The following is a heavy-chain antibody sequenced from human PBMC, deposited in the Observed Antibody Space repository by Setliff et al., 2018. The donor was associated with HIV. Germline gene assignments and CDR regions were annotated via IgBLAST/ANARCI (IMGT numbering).Heavy chain of an antibody. CDR3: SIGPSRVSDGIADF. CDR2: IKSNSDGGTS. Sequence: PGGSLRLSCVVSGFNFKSGWMTWVRQAPGKGLEWVGRIKSNSDGGTSDYAAAVKDRFSFSRDDSKSILYLQMNSLEIEDTAVYFCSIGPSRVSDGIADFWGPGTLVTVSS. CDR1: GFNFKSGW. J-gene: IGHJ4*02. D-gene: IGHD6-6*01. V-gene: IGHV3-15*01.